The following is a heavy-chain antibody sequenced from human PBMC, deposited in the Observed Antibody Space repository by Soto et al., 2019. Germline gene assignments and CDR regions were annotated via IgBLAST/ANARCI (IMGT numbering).Heavy chain of an antibody. V-gene: IGHV4-34*01. CDR2: INHSGST. CDR3: ARVPAATEIDY. J-gene: IGHJ4*02. Sequence: SETLSLTCAVYGGSFSCYYWSWIRQPPGKGLEWIGEINHSGSTNYNPSLKSRVTISVDTSKNQFSLKLSSVTAADTAVYYCARVPAATEIDYWGQGTLVTVAS. CDR1: GGSFSCYY. D-gene: IGHD2-2*01.